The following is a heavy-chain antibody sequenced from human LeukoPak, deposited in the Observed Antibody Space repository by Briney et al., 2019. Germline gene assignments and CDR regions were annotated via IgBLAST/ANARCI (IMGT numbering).Heavy chain of an antibody. J-gene: IGHJ5*02. V-gene: IGHV1-2*02. CDR2: INPNSGGT. CDR1: GYTFTCYY. D-gene: IGHD6-13*01. Sequence: GASVKVSCKASGYTFTCYYMHWVRQAPGQGLEWMGWINPNSGGTNYAQKFQGRVTMTRDTSISTAYMELSRLRSDDTAVYYCARDEGLQQLVRPNNWFDPWGQGTLVTVSS. CDR3: ARDEGLQQLVRPNNWFDP.